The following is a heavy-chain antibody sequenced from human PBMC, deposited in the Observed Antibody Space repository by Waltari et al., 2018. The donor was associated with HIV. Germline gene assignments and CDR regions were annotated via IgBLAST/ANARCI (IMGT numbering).Heavy chain of an antibody. D-gene: IGHD3-10*01. CDR1: GPSFGRVG. CDR3: AVDSSQVLWFGESLAL. CDR2: ISYYGMKK. V-gene: IGHV3-30*03. J-gene: IGHJ4*02. Sequence: QVQLVESGGGVVQPGDVLRLSCAASGPSFGRVGMHWVRQAPGKGLAWAPAISYYGMKKFYAAAVRRRFTISRDTSKKTLYLQMNTRKTEDTAGYFCAVDSSQVLWFGESLALWGQGTLVTVSS.